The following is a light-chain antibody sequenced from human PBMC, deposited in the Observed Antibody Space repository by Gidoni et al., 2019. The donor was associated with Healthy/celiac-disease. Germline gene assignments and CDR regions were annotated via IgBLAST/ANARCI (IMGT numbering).Light chain of an antibody. CDR1: SSNIGAGYD. CDR3: QSYDSSLFVV. V-gene: IGLV1-40*01. J-gene: IGLJ2*01. Sequence: SVLTQPPSVSVAPVQRVTISCTGSSSNIGAGYDVHWYQQLPGTAPKLLIYGNSNRPSGVPDRFSGSKSGTSASLAITGLQAEDEADYYCQSYDSSLFVVFGGGTKLTVL. CDR2: GNS.